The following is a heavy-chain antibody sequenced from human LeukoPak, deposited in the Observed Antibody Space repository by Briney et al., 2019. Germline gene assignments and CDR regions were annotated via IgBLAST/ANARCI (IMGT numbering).Heavy chain of an antibody. D-gene: IGHD3-10*01. Sequence: GGSLRLSCAGSGFTFSSYSMNWVRQAPGKGLEWVSYISSSSDTIYYADSVKGRFTISRDNAENSLSLQMTSLRAEDTAVCYCAMVRGVIFDYWGQGTLVTVSS. J-gene: IGHJ4*02. CDR1: GFTFSSYS. V-gene: IGHV3-48*01. CDR2: ISSSSDTI. CDR3: AMVRGVIFDY.